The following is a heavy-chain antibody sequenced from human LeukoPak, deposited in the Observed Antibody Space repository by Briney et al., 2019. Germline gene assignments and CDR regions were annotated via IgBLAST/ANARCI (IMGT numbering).Heavy chain of an antibody. Sequence: SETLSLTCTVSGGSISSGSYYWSWIRQPAGKGLEWIGRIYTSGSTNYNPSLKSRVTISVDTSKNQFSLKLSSVTAADTAVYYCARAPYSTGSALVFNYWGQGTLVTVSS. CDR1: GGSISSGSYY. V-gene: IGHV4-61*02. CDR2: IYTSGST. D-gene: IGHD6-25*01. CDR3: ARAPYSTGSALVFNY. J-gene: IGHJ4*02.